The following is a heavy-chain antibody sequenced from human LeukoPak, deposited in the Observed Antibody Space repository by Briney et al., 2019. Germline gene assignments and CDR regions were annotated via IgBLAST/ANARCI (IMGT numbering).Heavy chain of an antibody. CDR3: ARFDHVWETHGMDAFDL. CDR2: IYHSEST. V-gene: IGHV4-38-2*01. J-gene: IGHJ3*01. Sequence: PSETLSLTCGVYGYSISRGYSWGWIRQPPGKGLEWIGNIYHSESTHYNPSLKSRVTISPDTSKNQFSLKLTSVTASDTAVYYCARFDHVWETHGMDAFDLWGQGTMVTVSS. D-gene: IGHD3-16*01. CDR1: GYSISRGYS.